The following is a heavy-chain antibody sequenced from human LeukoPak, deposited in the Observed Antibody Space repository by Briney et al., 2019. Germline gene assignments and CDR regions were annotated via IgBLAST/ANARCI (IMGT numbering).Heavy chain of an antibody. V-gene: IGHV3-7*01. CDR1: GFTFSSYW. J-gene: IGHJ5*02. D-gene: IGHD3-22*01. CDR3: ARDPVPYYYDSSGYYP. CDR2: IKQDGSEK. Sequence: PGGPLRLSCAASGFTFSSYWMSWVRQAPGKGLEWVANIKQDGSEKYYVDSVKGRFTISRDNAKNSLYLQMNSLRAEDTAVYYCARDPVPYYYDSSGYYPWGQGTLVTVSS.